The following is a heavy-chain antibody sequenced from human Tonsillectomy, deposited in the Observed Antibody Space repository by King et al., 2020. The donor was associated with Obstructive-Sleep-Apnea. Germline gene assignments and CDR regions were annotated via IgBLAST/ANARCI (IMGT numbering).Heavy chain of an antibody. J-gene: IGHJ5*02. CDR3: AKGYYDSSGYYANWFDP. Sequence: VQLVESWGGLVQPGGSLRLSCAASGFTFSSYAMSWVRQAPGKGLEWVSAISGSGGSTYYADSVKGRFTISRDNSKNTLYLQMNSLRAEDTAVYYCAKGYYDSSGYYANWFDPWGQGTLVTVSS. CDR2: ISGSGGST. V-gene: IGHV3-23*04. CDR1: GFTFSSYA. D-gene: IGHD3-22*01.